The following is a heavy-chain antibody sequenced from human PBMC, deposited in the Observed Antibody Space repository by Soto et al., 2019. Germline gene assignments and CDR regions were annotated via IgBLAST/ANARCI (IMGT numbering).Heavy chain of an antibody. CDR2: IDPSDSYT. CDR1: GYSFTSYW. J-gene: IGHJ6*02. V-gene: IGHV5-10-1*01. Sequence: GESLKISCKGSGYSFTSYWISGVRQMPGKGLEWMGRIDPSDSYTNYSPSFQGHVTISADKSISTAYLQWSSLKASDTAMYYCARRGNGYYYYYGMDVWGQGTTVTVSS. CDR3: ARRGNGYYYYYGMDV. D-gene: IGHD4-4*01.